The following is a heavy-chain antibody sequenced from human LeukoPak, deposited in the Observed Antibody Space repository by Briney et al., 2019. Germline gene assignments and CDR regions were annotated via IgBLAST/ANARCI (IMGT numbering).Heavy chain of an antibody. D-gene: IGHD2-2*01. CDR1: GFTFNNYA. CDR2: IRGSGGNT. CDR3: AKDGLPSATQYFYYYYYMHV. V-gene: IGHV3-23*01. Sequence: GGSLRLSCAASGFTFNNYAMCWVRQAPGKGLEWVSAIRGSGGNTFYADSVKGRFTISRDNSKNTLFLQMNSLRAEDTAIYYCAKDGLPSATQYFYYYYYMHVWGKGTTVTVS. J-gene: IGHJ6*03.